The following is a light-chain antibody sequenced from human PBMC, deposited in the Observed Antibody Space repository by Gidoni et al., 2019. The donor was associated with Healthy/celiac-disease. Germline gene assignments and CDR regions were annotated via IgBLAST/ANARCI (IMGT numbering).Light chain of an antibody. J-gene: IGKJ5*01. CDR2: GAS. CDR3: QQYGSSPIT. V-gene: IGKV3-20*01. Sequence: EIVLTQSPGTLSLSPGERATLACRASQSVSSSYLAWYQQKPGQAPRLLIYGASSSATGIPDRFSGSGSGTDFTLTFSRLEPEDFAVYYCQQYGSSPITFGHGTRLEIK. CDR1: QSVSSSY.